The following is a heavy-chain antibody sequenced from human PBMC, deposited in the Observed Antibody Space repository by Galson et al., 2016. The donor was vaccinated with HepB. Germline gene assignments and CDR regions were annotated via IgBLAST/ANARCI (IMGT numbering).Heavy chain of an antibody. CDR2: IYYSGST. CDR1: GGSISGHH. V-gene: IGHV4-59*11. CDR3: ARSPPMIRGVILDS. D-gene: IGHD3-10*01. J-gene: IGHJ4*02. Sequence: TLSLTCTVSGGSISGHHWSRIRQPPGKGLEWIGYIYYSGSTNYNPSLKSRVTISIDTSKNQFSLKLSSVTAADTAMYYCARSPPMIRGVILDSWGQGTLVTVSS.